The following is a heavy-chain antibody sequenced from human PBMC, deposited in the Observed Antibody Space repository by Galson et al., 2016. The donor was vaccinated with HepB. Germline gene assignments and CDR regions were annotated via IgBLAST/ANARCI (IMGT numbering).Heavy chain of an antibody. CDR1: GVSTKSYY. Sequence: SETLSLTCTVSGVSTKSYYWSWIRQPPGKGLEWIGYIYYSGTTNYSPSLRSRVTMSVDTSKNQFSLNLSSVTAADTAVYYCARESSSWYQNWFDPWGQGTLVTVSS. D-gene: IGHD6-13*01. V-gene: IGHV4-59*12. CDR3: ARESSSWYQNWFDP. CDR2: IYYSGTT. J-gene: IGHJ5*02.